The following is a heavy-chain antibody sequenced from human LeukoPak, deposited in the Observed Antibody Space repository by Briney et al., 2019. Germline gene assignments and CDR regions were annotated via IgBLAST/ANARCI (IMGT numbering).Heavy chain of an antibody. J-gene: IGHJ4*02. Sequence: PSETLSLTCAVYGGSLSGYYWSWIRQPPGKGLEWIGETNHSGSTNYNPSLKSRVTISVDTSKNQFSLKLSSVTAADTAVYYCARQDSIVVVPAAPFDYWGQGTLVTVSS. CDR1: GGSLSGYY. V-gene: IGHV4-34*01. CDR2: TNHSGST. CDR3: ARQDSIVVVPAAPFDY. D-gene: IGHD2-2*01.